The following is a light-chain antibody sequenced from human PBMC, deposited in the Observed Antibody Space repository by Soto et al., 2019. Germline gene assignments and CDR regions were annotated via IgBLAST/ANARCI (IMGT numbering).Light chain of an antibody. J-gene: IGKJ3*01. CDR1: QSVLYSSNNKNY. V-gene: IGKV4-1*01. CDR2: WAS. CDR3: QQYYSALT. Sequence: DIVMTQSPDSLAVSLGERATMNCKSSQSVLYSSNNKNYLAWYQQKPGQPPKLLIYWASNRESGVPDRFSGSGSGTDFTLTISSLQAEDVAVYYCQQYYSALTFGPGTKVDIK.